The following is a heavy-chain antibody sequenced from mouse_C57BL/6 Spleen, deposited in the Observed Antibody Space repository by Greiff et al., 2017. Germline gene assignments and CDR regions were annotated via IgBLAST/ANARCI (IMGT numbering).Heavy chain of an antibody. CDR3: AKVAGDFDY. V-gene: IGHV3-6*01. J-gene: IGHJ2*01. CDR2: ISYDGSN. D-gene: IGHD6-1*01. Sequence: ESGPGLVKPSQSLSLTCSVTGYSITSGYYWNWIRQFPGNKLEWMGYISYDGSNNYNPSLKNRISITRDTSKNQFFLKLNSVTTEDTATYYCAKVAGDFDYWGQGTTLTVSS. CDR1: GYSITSGYY.